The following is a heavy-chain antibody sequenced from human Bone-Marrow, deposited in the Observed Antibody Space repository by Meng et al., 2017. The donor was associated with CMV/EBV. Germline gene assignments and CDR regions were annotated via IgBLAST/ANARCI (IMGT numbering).Heavy chain of an antibody. J-gene: IGHJ4*02. CDR1: FPFSKPW. CDR2: IKSKAEEEAT. CDR3: TTSVYLYWVSHFDF. D-gene: IGHD3-9*01. Sequence: FPFSKPWMNWVRQAPGKGLEWVGRIKSKAEEEATDYAAPVQGRFTISRDDSKNTLSLQMDSLKTEDTAVYFCTTSVYLYWVSHFDFWGQGVLVTVSS. V-gene: IGHV3-15*07.